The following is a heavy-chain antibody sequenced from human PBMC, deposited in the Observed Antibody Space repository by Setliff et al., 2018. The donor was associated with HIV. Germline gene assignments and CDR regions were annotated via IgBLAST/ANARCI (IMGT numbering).Heavy chain of an antibody. J-gene: IGHJ6*02. V-gene: IGHV3-53*01. CDR1: GFTVSSNY. CDR3: ARVGDYNFWSGYKYNYYYGMDV. CDR2: IYSGGST. D-gene: IGHD3-3*01. Sequence: PGGSLRLSCAASGFTVSSNYMSWVRQAPGKGLEWVSVIYSGGSTYYADSVKGRFTISRDNSKNTLYLQMNSLRAEDTAMYYCARVGDYNFWSGYKYNYYYGMDVWGQGTTVTVSS.